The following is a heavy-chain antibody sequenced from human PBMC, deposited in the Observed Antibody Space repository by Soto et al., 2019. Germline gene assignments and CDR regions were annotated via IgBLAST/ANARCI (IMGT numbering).Heavy chain of an antibody. CDR3: AKSIVATTGYYYGMDV. V-gene: IGHV3-23*01. CDR2: ISGRGGST. D-gene: IGHD5-12*01. CDR1: GFTFSSYA. J-gene: IGHJ6*02. Sequence: GGSLRLSCAASGFTFSSYAMSWVRQAPGKGLEWVSAISGRGGSTYYADSVKGRFTISRDNSKNTLYLQMNSLRAEDTAVYYCAKSIVATTGYYYGMDVWGQGTTVTVSS.